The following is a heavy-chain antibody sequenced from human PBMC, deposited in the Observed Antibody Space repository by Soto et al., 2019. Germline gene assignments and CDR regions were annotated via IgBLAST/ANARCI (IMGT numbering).Heavy chain of an antibody. CDR3: ARCPLGTAYLHYYRMDV. Sequence: QVQLQESGPGLVKPSETLSLTCTVSGGSISSDSWSWIRQPPGKRLEWIGFIYYSGRASYNPSRKSRVTLAVDTSENQFSLELTSVTAADTAVYYCARCPLGTAYLHYYRMDVWGKGTTVTVSS. D-gene: IGHD1-1*01. CDR2: IYYSGRA. CDR1: GGSISSDS. J-gene: IGHJ6*04. V-gene: IGHV4-59*01.